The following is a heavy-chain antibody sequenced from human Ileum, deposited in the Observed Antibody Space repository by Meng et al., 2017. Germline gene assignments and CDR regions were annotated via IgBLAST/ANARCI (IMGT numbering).Heavy chain of an antibody. CDR3: RRRYYGSGSIDY. CDR2: IYPGDSDT. V-gene: IGHV5-51*01. D-gene: IGHD3-10*01. Sequence: GESLKISCKTSGYTFNTYWIDWVRQTPGKGLEWMGVIYPGDSDTRYSPSFQGQVTISADQSISTTYLQWSSLQASDSALYYCRRRYYGSGSIDYWGQGTLVTVSS. CDR1: GYTFNTYW. J-gene: IGHJ4*02.